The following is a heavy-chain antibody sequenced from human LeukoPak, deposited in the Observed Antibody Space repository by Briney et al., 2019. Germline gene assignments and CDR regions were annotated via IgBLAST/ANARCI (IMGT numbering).Heavy chain of an antibody. CDR2: INPNSGGT. D-gene: IGHD6-13*01. J-gene: IGHJ5*02. CDR1: GYTFTSYY. CDR3: ARDRGIAAAGTSLNWFDP. V-gene: IGHV1-2*02. Sequence: ASVKVSCKASGYTFTSYYMHWVRQAPGQGLEWMGWINPNSGGTNYAQKFQGRVTMTRDTSISTAYMELSRLRSDDTAVYYCARDRGIAAAGTSLNWFDPWGQGTLVTVSS.